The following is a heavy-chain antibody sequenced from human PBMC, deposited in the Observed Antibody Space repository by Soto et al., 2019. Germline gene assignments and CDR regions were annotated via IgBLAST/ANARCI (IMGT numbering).Heavy chain of an antibody. D-gene: IGHD3-10*01. CDR3: ARRARAMVRGVIVDYYGMDV. CDR2: IIPIFGTA. V-gene: IGHV1-69*13. CDR1: GGTFSSYA. Sequence: ASVKVSCKASGGTFSSYAISWLRQAPGQGLEWMGGIIPIFGTANYAQKFQGRVTITADESTSTAYMELSSLRSEDTAVYYCARRARAMVRGVIVDYYGMDVWGQGTTVTVSS. J-gene: IGHJ6*02.